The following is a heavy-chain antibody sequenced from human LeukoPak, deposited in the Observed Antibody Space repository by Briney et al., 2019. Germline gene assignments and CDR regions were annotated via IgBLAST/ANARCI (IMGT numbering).Heavy chain of an antibody. J-gene: IGHJ1*01. CDR1: GFTFSSYA. Sequence: GGSLRLSCAASGFTFSSYAMSWVRQAPGKGLEWVSAISGSGGSTYYADSVKGRFTISRDNSKNTLYLQMNSLRAEDTAVYYCAKDSTYGDYVLGFPGYFQHWGQGTLVTVSS. D-gene: IGHD4-17*01. V-gene: IGHV3-23*01. CDR3: AKDSTYGDYVLGFPGYFQH. CDR2: ISGSGGST.